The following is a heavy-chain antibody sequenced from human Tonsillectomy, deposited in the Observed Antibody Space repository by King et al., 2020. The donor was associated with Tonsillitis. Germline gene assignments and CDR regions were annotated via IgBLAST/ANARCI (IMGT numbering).Heavy chain of an antibody. CDR3: AKGAPGIAVAGSGAFDY. CDR2: ISGSGGST. V-gene: IGHV3-23*04. J-gene: IGHJ4*02. Sequence: VQLVESGGDLVQPGGSLRLSCAASGFTFSSYAMSWVRQAPGKGLEWVSTISGSGGSTYYADSVKGRFTISRANSENTLYLQMNSRRAEDTAVYYCAKGAPGIAVAGSGAFDYWGQGTLVTVSS. D-gene: IGHD6-19*01. CDR1: GFTFSSYA.